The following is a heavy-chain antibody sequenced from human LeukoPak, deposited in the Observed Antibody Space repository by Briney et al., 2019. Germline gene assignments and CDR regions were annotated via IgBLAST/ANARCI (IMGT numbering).Heavy chain of an antibody. Sequence: PGGSLRLSCAASGFTFSSSNMHWVRQAPGKGLEWVSFISGTSTAIIYADSVKGRFTISRDIGRKSLYLQMNSLSDEDTAVYYCARGGGRSYSDAFDIWAKGQWSPSLQ. V-gene: IGHV3-48*02. CDR2: ISGTSTAI. CDR1: GFTFSSSN. J-gene: IGHJ3*02. CDR3: ARGGGRSYSDAFDI. D-gene: IGHD1-26*01.